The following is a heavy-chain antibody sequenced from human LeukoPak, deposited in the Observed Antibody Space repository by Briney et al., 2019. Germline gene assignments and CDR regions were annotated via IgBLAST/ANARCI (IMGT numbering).Heavy chain of an antibody. CDR2: IWYDGSNK. CDR1: GFIFSSYG. J-gene: IGHJ4*02. CDR3: ASSGSYRFDY. D-gene: IGHD1-26*01. V-gene: IGHV3-33*01. Sequence: GGSLRLSCAASGFIFSSYGMHWVRQAPGKGLEWVAVIWYDGSNKYYADSVKGRFTISRDNSKNTLYLQMNSLRDEDTAVYYCASSGSYRFDYWGQGTLVTVSS.